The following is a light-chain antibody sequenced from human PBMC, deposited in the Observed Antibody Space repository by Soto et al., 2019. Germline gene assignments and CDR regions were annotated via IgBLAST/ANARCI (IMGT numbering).Light chain of an antibody. J-gene: IGKJ1*01. Sequence: DIEMTQSPSTLSASLGDRVTITCRASQSISSWLAWYQQKPGKAPKLLIYDASSMESGVPTRFSGSGSGTDSPLTISRLQPDDFATYYCQQYNSYPRTFGQGTKVEIK. CDR3: QQYNSYPRT. CDR2: DAS. CDR1: QSISSW. V-gene: IGKV1-5*01.